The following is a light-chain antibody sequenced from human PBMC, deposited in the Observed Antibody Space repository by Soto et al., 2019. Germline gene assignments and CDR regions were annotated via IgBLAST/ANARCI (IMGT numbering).Light chain of an antibody. CDR1: QVISNY. Sequence: IQLTQSPSSLSASVGDRVTITCRASQVISNYLAWYQQKPGKAPKLLIYGASTLQSGVPSRFSGRGSWTDFNLTISRLQPEDFGTYYWQQLDSYPRTFGQGNKVEIK. CDR3: QQLDSYPRT. J-gene: IGKJ1*01. V-gene: IGKV1-9*01. CDR2: GAS.